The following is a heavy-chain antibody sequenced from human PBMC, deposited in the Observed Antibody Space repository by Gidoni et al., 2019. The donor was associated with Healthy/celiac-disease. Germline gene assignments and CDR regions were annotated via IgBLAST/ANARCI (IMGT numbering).Heavy chain of an antibody. CDR1: GYTFTSYY. CDR2: INPSGGST. CDR3: ASHSPPRAVAALDYYYGMDV. V-gene: IGHV1-46*01. J-gene: IGHJ6*02. D-gene: IGHD6-19*01. Sequence: QVQLVQSGAEVKKPGASVKVSCKASGYTFTSYYMHWVRQAPGQGLEWMGIINPSGGSTSYAQKFQGRVTMTRDTSTSTVYMELSSLRSEDTAVYYCASHSPPRAVAALDYYYGMDVWGQGTTVTVSS.